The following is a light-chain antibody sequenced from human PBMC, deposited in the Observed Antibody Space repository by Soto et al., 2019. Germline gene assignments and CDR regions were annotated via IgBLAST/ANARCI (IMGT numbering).Light chain of an antibody. CDR1: QGISSY. Sequence: DIQLTQSPPFLSASVGDRVTITCRASQGISSYLAWYQQKPGKAPKLLIYAASTLQSGVPSRFSGSGSGTEFTLTISSLQPEDFATYYCQHLNSYLFTFGPGTKVDIK. CDR3: QHLNSYLFT. CDR2: AAS. J-gene: IGKJ3*01. V-gene: IGKV1-9*01.